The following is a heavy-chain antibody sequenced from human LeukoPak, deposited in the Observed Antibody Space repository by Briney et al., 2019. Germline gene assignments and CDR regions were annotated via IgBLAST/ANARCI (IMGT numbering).Heavy chain of an antibody. J-gene: IGHJ1*01. CDR1: GYTFTSYY. Sequence: ASVKVSCKASGYTFTSYYMHWVRQAPGQGLEWMGIINPSGGSTSYAQKFQGRVTMTRDTSTSTVYMELSSLRSEDTAVYYCARAEAYCSSTSCSVEYFQRWGQGTLVTVSS. V-gene: IGHV1-46*01. CDR2: INPSGGST. CDR3: ARAEAYCSSTSCSVEYFQR. D-gene: IGHD2-2*01.